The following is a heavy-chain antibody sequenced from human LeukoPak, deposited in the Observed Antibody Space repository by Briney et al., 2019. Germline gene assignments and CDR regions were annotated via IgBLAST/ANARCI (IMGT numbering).Heavy chain of an antibody. Sequence: GGSLRLSCAASGFTFDDYAMHWVRHAPGKGLEWVSGISWNSGSIGYADSVKGRFTISRDNAKNSLYRQMNSLRAEDMALYYCAKGISCYRCDAFDIWGQGTMVSVSS. V-gene: IGHV3-9*03. D-gene: IGHD2-2*01. J-gene: IGHJ3*02. CDR3: AKGISCYRCDAFDI. CDR1: GFTFDDYA. CDR2: ISWNSGSI.